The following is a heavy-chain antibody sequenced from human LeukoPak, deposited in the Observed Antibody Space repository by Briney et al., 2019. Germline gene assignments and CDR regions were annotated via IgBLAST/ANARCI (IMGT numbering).Heavy chain of an antibody. Sequence: KSSETLSLTCTVSGGSISSYYWSWIRQPPGKGLEWIGYIYYSGSINYNPSLKSRVTISVDTSKNQFSLKLSSVTAADTAVYYCTRHVGQWEAFDYWGQGTLVTVSS. CDR1: GGSISSYY. CDR3: TRHVGQWEAFDY. J-gene: IGHJ4*02. CDR2: IYYSGSI. V-gene: IGHV4-59*08. D-gene: IGHD1-26*01.